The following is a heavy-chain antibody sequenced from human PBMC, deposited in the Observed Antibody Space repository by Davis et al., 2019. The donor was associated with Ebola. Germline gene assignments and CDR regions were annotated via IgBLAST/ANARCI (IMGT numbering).Heavy chain of an antibody. V-gene: IGHV3-7*03. J-gene: IGHJ5*02. D-gene: IGHD2-8*02. CDR3: AKEDWWRFDP. CDR2: INKDGSQK. CDR1: GFSFSSHW. Sequence: GESLKISCAASGFSFSSHWMTWVRQAPGKGLESVAKINKDGSQKYYVDSVKGRFTISSDNAQNSLYLQMNSLRAEDTAMYYCAKEDWWRFDPWGQGTLVTVSS.